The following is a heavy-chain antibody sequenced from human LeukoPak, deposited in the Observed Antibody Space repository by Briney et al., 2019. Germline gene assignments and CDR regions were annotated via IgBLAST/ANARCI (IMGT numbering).Heavy chain of an antibody. CDR3: VRNKTTGPSFDSLTGKKSNYFDF. CDR1: GGSVTGSSSY. CDR2: IYFSGST. V-gene: IGHV4-39*01. D-gene: IGHD3-9*01. Sequence: SETLSLTCTVSGGSVTGSSSYWGWIRQPPGKGLEWLGSIYFSGSTYYNPSLKSRLTMSVDTSKNQFSLELNSVTAADTAVYYCVRNKTTGPSFDSLTGKKSNYFDFWGQGTLVSVSS. J-gene: IGHJ4*02.